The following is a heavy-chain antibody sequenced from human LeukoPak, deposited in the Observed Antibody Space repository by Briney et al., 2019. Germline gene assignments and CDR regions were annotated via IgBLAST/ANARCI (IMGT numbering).Heavy chain of an antibody. CDR3: ARGTYYYDSSGYDSYFDY. D-gene: IGHD3-22*01. V-gene: IGHV4-34*01. CDR1: GGSFSGYY. Sequence: KSSETLSLACAVYGGSFSGYYWSWIRQPPGKGLEWIGEINHSGSTNYNPSLKSRVTISVDTSKNQFSLKLSSVTAADTAVYYCARGTYYYDSSGYDSYFDYWGQGTLVTVSS. J-gene: IGHJ4*02. CDR2: INHSGST.